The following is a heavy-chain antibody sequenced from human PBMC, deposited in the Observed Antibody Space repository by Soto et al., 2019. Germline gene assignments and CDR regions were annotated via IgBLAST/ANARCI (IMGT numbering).Heavy chain of an antibody. CDR3: AKDQGYYDFWSGSDVGSYFDY. CDR2: ISGSGGST. J-gene: IGHJ4*02. Sequence: EVQLLESGGGLVQPGGSLRLSCAASGFTFSSYAMSWVRQAPGKGLEWVSAISGSGGSTYYADSVKGRFTISRDNTSNTLYLQMNSLSPEDTAVYYCAKDQGYYDFWSGSDVGSYFDYWGQGTLVTVSS. D-gene: IGHD3-3*01. V-gene: IGHV3-23*01. CDR1: GFTFSSYA.